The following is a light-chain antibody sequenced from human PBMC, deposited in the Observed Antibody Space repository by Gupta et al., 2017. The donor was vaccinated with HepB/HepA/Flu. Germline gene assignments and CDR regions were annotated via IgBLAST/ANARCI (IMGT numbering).Light chain of an antibody. V-gene: IGKV1-33*01. CDR2: DAS. J-gene: IGKJ4*01. CDR1: QDISNY. Sequence: DIQMTQSPSSLSASVGDRVTITCQASQDISNYLNWYQQKPGKAPKLLIYDASKLETGVPSRFSGSGYGKDFTFTSSSRQPEDIAKYYGQQDDNLRTFGGGTKVENK. CDR3: QQDDNLRT.